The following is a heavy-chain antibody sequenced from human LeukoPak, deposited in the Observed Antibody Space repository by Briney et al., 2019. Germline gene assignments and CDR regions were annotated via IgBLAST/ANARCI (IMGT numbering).Heavy chain of an antibody. Sequence: ASVKVSCKASGFTFTGFYMHWVRQAPGQGLEWMGWINPNSGGTKYAQKFQGRVTMTRDTSISTAYMELSRLRADDTAVYYCARVHSSGYYSRGVFDYWGQGTLVTVSS. V-gene: IGHV1-2*02. J-gene: IGHJ4*02. CDR2: INPNSGGT. CDR1: GFTFTGFY. CDR3: ARVHSSGYYSRGVFDY. D-gene: IGHD3-22*01.